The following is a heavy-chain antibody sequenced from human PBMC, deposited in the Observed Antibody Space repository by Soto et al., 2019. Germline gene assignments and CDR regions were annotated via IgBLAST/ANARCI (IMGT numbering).Heavy chain of an antibody. J-gene: IGHJ1*01. CDR3: TRSDCSGGSCPKYFQH. CDR1: GFTLGDYA. V-gene: IGHV3-49*03. Sequence: GGSLRLSCTASGFTLGDYAMSWFRQAPGKGLEWVGFIRSKAYGGTTEYAASVKGRFTISRDDSKSIAYLQMNSLKTEDTAVYYCTRSDCSGGSCPKYFQHWGQGTLVTVSS. D-gene: IGHD2-15*01. CDR2: IRSKAYGGTT.